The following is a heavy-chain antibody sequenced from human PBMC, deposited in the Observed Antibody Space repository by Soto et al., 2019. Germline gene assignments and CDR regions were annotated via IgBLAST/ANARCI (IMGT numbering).Heavy chain of an antibody. CDR2: VNSDGTST. CDR1: GFTFSNYW. CDR3: TRGGTTTTYWGRFSY. V-gene: IGHV3-74*03. J-gene: IGHJ4*02. Sequence: EVQLVESGGGLVQPGGSLRLSCAASGFTFSNYWIHWVRQVPGKGLVWVSRVNSDGTSTSYADFVKGRFTITRDNAKNTVYLQMDHLGADDTAVYYCTRGGTTTTYWGRFSYWGQGALVAVSS. D-gene: IGHD7-27*01.